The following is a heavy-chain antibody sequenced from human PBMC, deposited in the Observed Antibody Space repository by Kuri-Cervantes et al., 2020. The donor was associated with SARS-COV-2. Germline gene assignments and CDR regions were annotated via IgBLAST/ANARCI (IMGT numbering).Heavy chain of an antibody. CDR3: ARGGWLQDFDY. CDR2: IYSGGST. J-gene: IGHJ4*02. CDR1: GFTVSSNY. V-gene: IGHV3-66*01. Sequence: GESLKISCAASGFTVSSNYMSWVRRAPGKGLEWVSVIYSGGSTYYADSVKGRFTISRDNSKNTLYLQMNSLRAEDTAVYYCARGGWLQDFDYWGQGTLVTVSS. D-gene: IGHD5-24*01.